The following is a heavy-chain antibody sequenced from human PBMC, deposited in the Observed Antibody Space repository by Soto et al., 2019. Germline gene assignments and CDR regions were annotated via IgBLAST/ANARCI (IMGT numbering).Heavy chain of an antibody. CDR1: GYSFTSHW. CDR3: ARLPVVVTAIPPDAG. D-gene: IGHD2-21*02. V-gene: IGHV5-10-1*01. CDR2: IDPSDSYT. Sequence: PGESLKISCKGSGYSFTSHWISWVRQMPGKGLEWMGRIDPSDSYTNYSPSFQGHVTFSADKSISTAYLQWSGLKASDTAVYYCARLPVVVTAIPPDAGWGQGTRVTVAS. J-gene: IGHJ4*02.